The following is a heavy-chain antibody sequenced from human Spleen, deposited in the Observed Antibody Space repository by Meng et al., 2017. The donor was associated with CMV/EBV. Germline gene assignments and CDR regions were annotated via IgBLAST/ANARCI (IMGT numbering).Heavy chain of an antibody. CDR2: IYYSGST. D-gene: IGHD5-24*01. J-gene: IGHJ4*02. CDR1: GGSISSGDYY. V-gene: IGHV4-30-4*08. Sequence: QVQLPGVCPVLFKHSQPRSLTCTVSGGSISSGDYYWSWIRQPPGKGLEWIGYIYYSGSTYYTPSLKSRVTISVDTSKNQFSLKLSSVTAADTAVYYCARAREMATIIDYWGQGTLVTVSS. CDR3: ARAREMATIIDY.